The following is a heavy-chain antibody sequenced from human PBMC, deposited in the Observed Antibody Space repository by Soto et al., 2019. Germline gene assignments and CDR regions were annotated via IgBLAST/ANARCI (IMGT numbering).Heavy chain of an antibody. CDR2: IYYSGST. CDR3: ARGGYRYGYYY. D-gene: IGHD5-18*01. Sequence: SETLSLTCTVSGGSISSGGYYWSWIRQHPGKGLEWVGYIYYSGSTYYNPSLKSRVTISVDTSKNQFSLKLSSVTAADTAVYYCARGGYRYGYYYWGQGTLVTVSS. CDR1: GGSISSGGYY. V-gene: IGHV4-31*03. J-gene: IGHJ4*02.